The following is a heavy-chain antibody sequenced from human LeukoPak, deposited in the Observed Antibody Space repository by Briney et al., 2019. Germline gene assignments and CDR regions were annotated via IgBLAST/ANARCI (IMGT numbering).Heavy chain of an antibody. J-gene: IGHJ5*02. CDR2: INTNTGNP. Sequence: GESLKISCKGSGYSFTNYWIGWVRQAPGQGLEWMGWINTNTGNPTYAQGFTGRFVFSLDTSVSTAYLQISSLKAEDSAVYYCARAWGIAVAGPFDPWGQGTLVTVSS. CDR3: ARAWGIAVAGPFDP. V-gene: IGHV7-4-1*02. D-gene: IGHD6-19*01. CDR1: GYSFTNYW.